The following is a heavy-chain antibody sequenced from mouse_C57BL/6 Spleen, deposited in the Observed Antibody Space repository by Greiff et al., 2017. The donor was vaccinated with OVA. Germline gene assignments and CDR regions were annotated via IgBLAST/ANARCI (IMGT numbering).Heavy chain of an antibody. CDR1: GYTFTSYW. V-gene: IGHV1-55*01. CDR2: IYPGSGST. J-gene: IGHJ2*01. CDR3: ARTGYDQYYFDY. Sequence: QVQLQQPGAELVKPGASVKMSCKASGYTFTSYWITWVKQRPGQGLEWIGDIYPGSGSTTYNEKFKSKATLTVDTSSSTAYMQLSSLTSEDSAVYYCARTGYDQYYFDYWGQGTTLTVSS. D-gene: IGHD2-3*01.